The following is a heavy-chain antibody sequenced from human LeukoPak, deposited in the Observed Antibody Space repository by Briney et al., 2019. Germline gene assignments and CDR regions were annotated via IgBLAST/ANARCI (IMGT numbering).Heavy chain of an antibody. V-gene: IGHV3-23*01. CDR3: AKDPVVPAAKGIMEGDY. D-gene: IGHD2-2*01. Sequence: GGSLRLSCAASGFTFSSYAMSWVRPAPGKGLEWVSAISGSGGSTYYADSVKGRFTISRDNSKNTLYLQMNSLRAEDTAVYYCAKDPVVPAAKGIMEGDYWGQGTLVTVSS. J-gene: IGHJ4*02. CDR2: ISGSGGST. CDR1: GFTFSSYA.